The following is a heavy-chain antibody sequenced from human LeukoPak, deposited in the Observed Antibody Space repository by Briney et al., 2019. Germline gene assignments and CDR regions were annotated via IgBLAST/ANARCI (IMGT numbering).Heavy chain of an antibody. CDR3: ARELSGIAVAGTGPYYYYYMDV. V-gene: IGHV3-20*04. Sequence: PGGSLRLSCAASGFTFDDYGMSWVRQAPGRGLEWVSGINWNGGSTGYADSVKGRFTISRDNAKNSLYLQMNSLRAEDTALYYCARELSGIAVAGTGPYYYYYMDVWGKGTTVTVSS. J-gene: IGHJ6*03. D-gene: IGHD6-19*01. CDR2: INWNGGST. CDR1: GFTFDDYG.